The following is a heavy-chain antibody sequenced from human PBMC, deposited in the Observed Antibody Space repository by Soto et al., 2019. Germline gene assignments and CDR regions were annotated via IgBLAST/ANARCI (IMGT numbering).Heavy chain of an antibody. V-gene: IGHV3-21*01. CDR1: VFNFNVYS. D-gene: IGHD1-1*01. CDR2: ISSSSNYI. Sequence: PVGSLRLSCASSVFNFNVYSMNCVRQAPGKGLEWISSISSSSNYIHYRDSVRGRFTISRDNAKNSLYLQLDSLRVEDTAVYFCARDRGLEVFDSLGQGTLVIVSS. CDR3: ARDRGLEVFDS. J-gene: IGHJ5*01.